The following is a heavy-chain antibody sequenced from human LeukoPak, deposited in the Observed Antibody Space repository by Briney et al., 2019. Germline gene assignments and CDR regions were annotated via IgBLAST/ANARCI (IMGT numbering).Heavy chain of an antibody. CDR3: AKDSRDDSGWYDY. V-gene: IGHV3-9*01. J-gene: IGHJ4*02. CDR2: ISWNSGSI. CDR1: GFTFDDYA. Sequence: PGGSLRLSCAASGFTFDDYAMHWVRQAPGKGLEWVSGISWNSGSIGYADSVKGRFTISRDNAKNSLYLQMNSLRAEDTALYYCAKDSRDDSGWYDYWGQGTLVTVSS. D-gene: IGHD6-19*01.